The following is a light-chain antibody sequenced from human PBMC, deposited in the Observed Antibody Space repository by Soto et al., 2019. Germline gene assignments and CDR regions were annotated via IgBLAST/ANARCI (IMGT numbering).Light chain of an antibody. V-gene: IGKV1-5*03. CDR2: KAS. CDR1: ESIDSW. CDR3: QQYNSYRA. J-gene: IGKJ1*01. Sequence: DIQMTQSPSTLSASVGDRVTITCRASESIDSWLAWHQQKPGRAPKLLISKASSLESGVPSRFSGSGFGTEFPLTISSLQPDDFATYYCQQYNSYRAFGQGTNVDIK.